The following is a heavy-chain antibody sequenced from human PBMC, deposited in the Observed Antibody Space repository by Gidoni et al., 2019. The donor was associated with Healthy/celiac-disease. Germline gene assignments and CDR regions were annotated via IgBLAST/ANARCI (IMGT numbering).Heavy chain of an antibody. J-gene: IGHJ6*02. CDR1: GFTVSSIY. D-gene: IGHD5-18*01. V-gene: IGHV3-53*01. CDR3: ARDARGYSYGYDPYYYGMDV. CDR2: IYSGGST. Sequence: EVQLVESGGGLIQPGGSLRLSCAASGFTVSSIYLSWVRQAPGKGLEWVSFIYSGGSTSYADSVKGRFTISRDNSKNTLYLQMNSLRAEDTAVYYCARDARGYSYGYDPYYYGMDVWGQGTTVTVSS.